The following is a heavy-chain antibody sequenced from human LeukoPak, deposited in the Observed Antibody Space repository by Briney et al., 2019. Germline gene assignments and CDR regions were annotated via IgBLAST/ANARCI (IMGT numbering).Heavy chain of an antibody. CDR3: ARRAVGNSYYYSMDV. CDR2: MNPNSGNT. V-gene: IGHV1-8*03. J-gene: IGHJ6*03. CDR1: GYTFISYD. Sequence: ASVEVSCKASGYTFISYDINWVRQVTGQGLEWMGWMNPNSGNTGYAQKFQGRVTITRNTSISTAFMELSSLRSEDTAVYYCARRAVGNSYYYSMDVWGKGTTVTVSS. D-gene: IGHD6-19*01.